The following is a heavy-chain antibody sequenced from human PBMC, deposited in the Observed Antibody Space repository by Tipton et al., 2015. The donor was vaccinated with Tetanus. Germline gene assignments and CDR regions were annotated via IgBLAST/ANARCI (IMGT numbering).Heavy chain of an antibody. CDR3: ARYTSYFYAMDV. Sequence: TLSLTCALSGGSITRGAYSWSWIRQPPGKGLEWIGYIYASGTTYSNPSLKSRVTISVGETKGHFSLNLTSVTAADTAVYYCARYTSYFYAMDVWGQGTTVTVSS. V-gene: IGHV4-30-2*01. J-gene: IGHJ6*02. CDR2: IYASGTT. CDR1: GGSITRGAYS.